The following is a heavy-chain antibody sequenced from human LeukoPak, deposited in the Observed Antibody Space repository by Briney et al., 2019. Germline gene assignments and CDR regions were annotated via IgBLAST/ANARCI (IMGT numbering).Heavy chain of an antibody. CDR2: IYSGGST. J-gene: IGHJ4*02. V-gene: IGHV3-53*01. CDR3: TRDPRQLDC. CDR1: GFTVSSNY. Sequence: PGGSLRLSCAASGFTVSSNYMSWVRQAPGKGLEWVSVIYSGGSTYYADSVRGRFTISRDNAKDSLYLQLNSLRDEDTAIYYCTRDPRQLDCWGQGTLVTVSS.